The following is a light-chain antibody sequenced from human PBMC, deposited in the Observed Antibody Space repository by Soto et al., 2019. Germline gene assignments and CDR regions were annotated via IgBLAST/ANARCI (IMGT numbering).Light chain of an antibody. J-gene: IGKJ4*01. CDR1: QSVSSSY. CDR2: GAS. CDR3: QQRINWPLT. Sequence: EIVLTQSPGTLSLSPGERATLSCRASQSVSSSYLAWYQQKPGQAPRLLIYGASSRATGIPDRFSGSGSGTDFTLIIDSLAPEDFAVYYCQQRINWPLTFGGGTRVEIK. V-gene: IGKV3D-20*02.